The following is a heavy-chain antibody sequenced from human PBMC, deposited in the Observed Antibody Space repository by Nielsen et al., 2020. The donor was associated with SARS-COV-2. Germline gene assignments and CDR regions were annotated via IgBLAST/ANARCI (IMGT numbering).Heavy chain of an antibody. D-gene: IGHD1-26*01. J-gene: IGHJ4*02. CDR3: AREALIVGATIPTFDY. CDR2: INPNSGGT. CDR1: GYTFTGYY. Sequence: ASVKVSCKASGYTFTGYYMHWVRQAPGQGLEWMGRINPNSGGTNYAQKFQGRVTMTRDTSTSTAYMELRSLRSDDTAVYYCAREALIVGATIPTFDYWGQGTLVTVSS. V-gene: IGHV1-2*06.